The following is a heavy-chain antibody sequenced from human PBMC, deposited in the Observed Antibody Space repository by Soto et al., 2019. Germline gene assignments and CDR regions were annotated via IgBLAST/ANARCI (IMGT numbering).Heavy chain of an antibody. J-gene: IGHJ3*02. D-gene: IGHD6-13*01. CDR2: IYYSGST. CDR1: GGSISSYY. CDR3: ARLLHIAAAGTGAFDI. Sequence: PLETLSLTCTVSGGSISSYYWSWIRQPPGKGLEWIGYIYYSGSTNYNPSLKSRVTISVDTSKNQFSLKLSSVTAADTAVYYCARLLHIAAAGTGAFDIWGQGTMVTVSS. V-gene: IGHV4-59*08.